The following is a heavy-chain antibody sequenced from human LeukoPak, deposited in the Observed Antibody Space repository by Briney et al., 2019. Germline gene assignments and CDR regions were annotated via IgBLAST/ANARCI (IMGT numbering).Heavy chain of an antibody. Sequence: SETLSLTCTVSGYSISSGYYWGWIRQTPGKGLEWIGYIYYSGSTNYNPSLKSRVTISVGTSKNQFSLKLSSVTAADTAVYYCARANYDFWSGYYNLAYFDYWGQGTLVTVSS. J-gene: IGHJ4*02. CDR3: ARANYDFWSGYYNLAYFDY. CDR1: GYSISSGYY. V-gene: IGHV4-38-2*02. D-gene: IGHD3-3*01. CDR2: IYYSGST.